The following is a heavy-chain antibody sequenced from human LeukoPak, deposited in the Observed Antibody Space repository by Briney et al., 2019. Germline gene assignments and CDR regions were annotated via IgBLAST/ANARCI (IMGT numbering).Heavy chain of an antibody. D-gene: IGHD1-26*01. J-gene: IGHJ4*02. CDR2: IYPGDSDT. V-gene: IGHV5-51*01. CDR3: AIYSDTYYFDH. CDR1: GYIFTSSW. Sequence: GESLTLSCKGSGYIFTSSWIGWVGQMPGKGLEWMGIIYPGDSDTKYSPSFQGQVTISADKSISTAYLQWSSLKASDTAMYYCAIYSDTYYFDHWGQGTLVTVSS.